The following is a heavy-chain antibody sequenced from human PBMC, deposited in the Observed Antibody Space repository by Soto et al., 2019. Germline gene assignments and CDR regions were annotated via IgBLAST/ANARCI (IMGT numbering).Heavy chain of an antibody. V-gene: IGHV4-59*12. CDR2: IYYSGST. D-gene: IGHD4-17*01. CDR1: GGSISSYY. J-gene: IGHJ4*02. Sequence: PSETLSLTXTVSGGSISSYYWSWIRQPPGKGLEWIGYIYYSGSTYYNLSLRGRATISVDRSKNQFSLKLSSVTAADTAVYYCASHYGDYEYYEYWGQGTQVTVSS. CDR3: ASHYGDYEYYEY.